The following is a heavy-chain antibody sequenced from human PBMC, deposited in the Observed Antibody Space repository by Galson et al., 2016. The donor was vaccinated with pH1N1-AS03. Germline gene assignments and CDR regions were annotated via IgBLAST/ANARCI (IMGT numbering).Heavy chain of an antibody. J-gene: IGHJ4*02. Sequence: SVKVSCKASGYTFAYYYVHWVRQAPGQGLEWMGWINPSSGGKKFAQKFQGTVSMTTDTSTRTAYMELSRLRSDDTAVYYFARGGGSALDSWGQGTLVTVSS. V-gene: IGHV1-2*02. CDR1: GYTFAYYY. D-gene: IGHD3-10*01. CDR2: INPSSGGK. CDR3: ARGGGSALDS.